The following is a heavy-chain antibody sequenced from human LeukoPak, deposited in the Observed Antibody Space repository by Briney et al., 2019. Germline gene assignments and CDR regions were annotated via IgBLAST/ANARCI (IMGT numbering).Heavy chain of an antibody. D-gene: IGHD1-26*01. V-gene: IGHV1-18*01. J-gene: IGHJ3*02. CDR2: ISAYNGNT. CDR3: ARDRWELVRYDAFDI. CDR1: GYTFTSYG. Sequence: GASVKVSCKASGYTFTSYGISWVRQAPGQGLEWMGWISAYNGNTNYAQKLQGRVTMTTDTSTSTAYMELRSLRSDDTAVYYCARDRWELVRYDAFDIWGQGTMVTVSS.